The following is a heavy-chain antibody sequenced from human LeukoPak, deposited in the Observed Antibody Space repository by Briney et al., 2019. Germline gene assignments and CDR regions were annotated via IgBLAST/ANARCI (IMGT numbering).Heavy chain of an antibody. Sequence: SETLSLTCTVYGGSISSYYWSWIRQPPGKGLEWIGYTYYSGSTNYKPSLKSGVTISVASTKHQFSLKLGSVAAADAAVYYCARHSLYSSSWYYFDYWGQGTLATVSS. J-gene: IGHJ4*02. D-gene: IGHD6-13*01. CDR2: TYYSGST. CDR3: ARHSLYSSSWYYFDY. CDR1: GGSISSYY. V-gene: IGHV4-59*08.